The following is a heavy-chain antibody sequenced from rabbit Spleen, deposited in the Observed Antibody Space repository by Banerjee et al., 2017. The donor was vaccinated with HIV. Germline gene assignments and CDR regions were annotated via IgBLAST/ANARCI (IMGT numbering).Heavy chain of an antibody. Sequence: QSLEESGGDLVKPGASLTLTCTASGIDFSGYYFMCWVRQAPGKGLEWIACIYAGDGSTRYATWAKGRFTISKTSSTTVTLQMTTPTAADTATYFCLRGGGGGGDGFDFWGQGTLVTVS. CDR2: IYAGDGST. V-gene: IGHV1S40*01. J-gene: IGHJ6*01. CDR3: LRGGGGGGDGFDF. D-gene: IGHD2-1*01. CDR1: GIDFSGYYF.